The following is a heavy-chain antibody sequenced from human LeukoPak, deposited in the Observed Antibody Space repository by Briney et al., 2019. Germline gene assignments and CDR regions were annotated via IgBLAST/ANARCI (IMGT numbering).Heavy chain of an antibody. CDR1: GGSFSGYY. Sequence: SETLSLTCAVYGGSFSGYYWSWIRQPPGKGLEWIGEINHSGSTNYNPSLKSRVTISVDTSKNQFSLKLSSVTAADTAVYYCASAFMVRGVIIHYWGQGTLVTVSS. CDR3: ASAFMVRGVIIHY. V-gene: IGHV4-34*01. CDR2: INHSGST. D-gene: IGHD3-10*01. J-gene: IGHJ4*02.